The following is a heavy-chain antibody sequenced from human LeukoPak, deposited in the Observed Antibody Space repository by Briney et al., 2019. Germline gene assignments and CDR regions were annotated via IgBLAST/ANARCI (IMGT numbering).Heavy chain of an antibody. CDR3: ARATPGGLHGYSFDY. D-gene: IGHD5-24*01. J-gene: IGHJ4*02. CDR2: MNPNSGNT. V-gene: IGHV1-8*02. Sequence: ASVKVSCKASGYTFTNYDINWVRQATGQGLEGMGWMNPNSGNTGFAQKFQDRVSMTRDTSINTAYMELTSLRSGDTAVYYCARATPGGLHGYSFDYWGQGTVATVYS. CDR1: GYTFTNYD.